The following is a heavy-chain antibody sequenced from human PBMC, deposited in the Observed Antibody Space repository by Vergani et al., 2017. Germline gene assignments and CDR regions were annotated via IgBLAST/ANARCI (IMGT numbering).Heavy chain of an antibody. J-gene: IGHJ4*02. Sequence: EVQLLESGGGLVQPGGSLRLSCEASGFSFPGYAMSWVRQAPGKGLEWVSSVSGSSATPYYADSVKGRFIISRDNSKNTLHLQMNSLRAEDTAVYYCARDLCSSTSCYAPPYYFDYWGQGTLVTVSS. CDR3: ARDLCSSTSCYAPPYYFDY. D-gene: IGHD2-2*01. V-gene: IGHV3-23*01. CDR2: VSGSSATP. CDR1: GFSFPGYA.